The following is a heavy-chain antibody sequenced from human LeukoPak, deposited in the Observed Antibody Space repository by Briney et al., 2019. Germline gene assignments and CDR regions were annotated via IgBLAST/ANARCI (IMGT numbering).Heavy chain of an antibody. J-gene: IGHJ6*03. Sequence: SETLSLTCTVSGGSISSNSYYWGWIRQPPGKGLEWIGSIYYSGSTYYNPSLKSRVTISVDTSKNQFSLKLSSVTAADTAVYYCARAYYSNIYYYYYYMDFWGKGATVTISS. D-gene: IGHD4-11*01. CDR3: ARAYYSNIYYYYYYMDF. CDR1: GGSISSNSYY. CDR2: IYYSGST. V-gene: IGHV4-39*07.